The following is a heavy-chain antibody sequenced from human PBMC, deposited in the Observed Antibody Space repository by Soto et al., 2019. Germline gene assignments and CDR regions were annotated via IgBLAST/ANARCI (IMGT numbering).Heavy chain of an antibody. V-gene: IGHV1-3*01. D-gene: IGHD5-12*01. J-gene: IGHJ5*02. CDR3: ARGYSGYDGGFDP. Sequence: QVQLVQSGAEVKKPGASVKVSCKASGYTFTSYAMHWVRQAPGQRLEWMGWINAGNGNTKYSQKFQGRVTITRDTSASTAYMELSSLRSEDTAVYYCARGYSGYDGGFDPWGQGTLVTVSS. CDR1: GYTFTSYA. CDR2: INAGNGNT.